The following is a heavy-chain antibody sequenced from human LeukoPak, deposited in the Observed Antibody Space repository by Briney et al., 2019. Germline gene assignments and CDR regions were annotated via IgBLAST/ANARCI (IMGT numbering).Heavy chain of an antibody. V-gene: IGHV5-51*01. CDR3: ARQVVTGLLRPFDP. CDR2: IYPGDSDT. D-gene: IGHD2-21*02. CDR1: GYSFTNFW. J-gene: IGHJ5*02. Sequence: GESLKVSCKGSGYSFTNFWIGWVRQMPGKGLEWMGIIYPGDSDTRYSPSFQGQVTISADKSISTAYLQWSSLKASDTAIYYFARQVVTGLLRPFDPWGQGTLVTVSS.